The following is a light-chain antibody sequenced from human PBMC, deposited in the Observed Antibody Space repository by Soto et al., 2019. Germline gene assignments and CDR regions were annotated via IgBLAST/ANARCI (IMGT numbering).Light chain of an antibody. CDR3: QQSYRSPPT. V-gene: IGKV1-39*01. J-gene: IGKJ1*01. CDR1: QSISYK. CDR2: AAS. Sequence: DIQMTQSPSSLYVSVGDRFTITCRARQSISYKLNWYQHKPGKVPKLLIYAASSLQSGVPSRFSGSGSETDFTLTISSLQPEDFATYYCQQSYRSPPTFGQGTKVDIK.